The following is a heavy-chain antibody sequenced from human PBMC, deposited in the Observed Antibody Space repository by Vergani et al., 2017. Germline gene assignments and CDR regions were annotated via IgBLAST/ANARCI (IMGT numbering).Heavy chain of an antibody. CDR2: IYTSGST. CDR3: ARGYYDFWSGPTPYWYFDL. CDR1: GGSISSGSYY. D-gene: IGHD3-3*01. J-gene: IGHJ2*01. V-gene: IGHV4-61*02. Sequence: QVQLQESGPGLVKPSQTLSLTCTVSGGSISSGSYYWSWIRQPAGKGLEWIGRIYTSGSTNYNPSLKSRVTISVDTSKNPFSLKLSSVTAADTAVYYCARGYYDFWSGPTPYWYFDLWGRGTLVTVSS.